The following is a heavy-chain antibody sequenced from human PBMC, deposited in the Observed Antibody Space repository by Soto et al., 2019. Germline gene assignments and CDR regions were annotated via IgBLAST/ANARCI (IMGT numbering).Heavy chain of an antibody. CDR2: SRDKAQGYST. Sequence: EVQLVESGGGLVQPGGSLRLSCAGSGFTLSDHYIDWVRQAPGKGLEWVGRSRDKAQGYSTAYAASVKGRFTTSRDESKNSVYLQMNSLKTEDTAVYYCARDRGYRRYFDSSGFWADSWGQGTLVTVSS. J-gene: IGHJ4*02. D-gene: IGHD3-22*01. V-gene: IGHV3-72*01. CDR1: GFTLSDHY. CDR3: ARDRGYRRYFDSSGFWADS.